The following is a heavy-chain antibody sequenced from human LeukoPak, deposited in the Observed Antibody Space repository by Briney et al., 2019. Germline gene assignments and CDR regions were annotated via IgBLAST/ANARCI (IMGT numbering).Heavy chain of an antibody. J-gene: IGHJ4*02. CDR1: GGTFSSYA. Sequence: SVKVSCKASGGTFSSYAISWVRQAPGQALEWMGRIIPILGIANYAQKFQGRVTIPSDKSTSTAYMELSSLRSEDTAVYYCARALGDRGFDYWGQGTLVTVSS. V-gene: IGHV1-69*04. CDR2: IIPILGIA. CDR3: ARALGDRGFDY. D-gene: IGHD2-21*02.